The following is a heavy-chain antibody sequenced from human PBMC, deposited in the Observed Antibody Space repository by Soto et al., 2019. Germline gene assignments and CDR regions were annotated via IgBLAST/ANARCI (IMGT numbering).Heavy chain of an antibody. V-gene: IGHV4-39*01. Sequence: QLQLQESGPGLVKPSETLSLTCTVSGGSISTSSYYWGWFRQPPGKGLEWIGNIYFNGNTYYSPSLKSRVIISVSTSKNQFSLNLSSLTAADTAVYYCAKCGYSFTYLPFDSWGLGTLVAVSS. J-gene: IGHJ4*02. CDR1: GGSISTSSYY. CDR3: AKCGYSFTYLPFDS. D-gene: IGHD5-18*01. CDR2: IYFNGNT.